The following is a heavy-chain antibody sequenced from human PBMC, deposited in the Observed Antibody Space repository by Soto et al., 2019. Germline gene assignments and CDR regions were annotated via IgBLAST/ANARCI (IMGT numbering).Heavy chain of an antibody. D-gene: IGHD2-15*01. CDR2: IYHSVST. J-gene: IGHJ4*02. Sequence: SETLSLTCAVSGGCIRSGVCSWSWILHPPGKGLEWIGYIYHSVSTYYNPSLKSRVNISVDRSKNQFYLKLSSVTAADTAVYYCARSSECSGGSCRPSECWGEGTMVNVSS. V-gene: IGHV4-30-2*01. CDR3: ARSSECSGGSCRPSEC. CDR1: GGCIRSGVCS.